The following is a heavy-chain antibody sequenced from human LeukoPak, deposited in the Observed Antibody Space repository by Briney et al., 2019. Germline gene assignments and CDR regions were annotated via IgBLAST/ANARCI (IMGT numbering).Heavy chain of an antibody. D-gene: IGHD1-26*01. Sequence: PSETLSLTCTVSGDSISDYFWSWIRQPAGKGLEWIGCFSTRGYTTYNPSLKSRLTISVDKSKNQFSLNLTSVTAADTAVYYCAVGFIRDAFHIWGQGTIVSVSS. J-gene: IGHJ3*02. V-gene: IGHV4-4*07. CDR1: GDSISDYF. CDR3: AVGFIRDAFHI. CDR2: FSTRGYT.